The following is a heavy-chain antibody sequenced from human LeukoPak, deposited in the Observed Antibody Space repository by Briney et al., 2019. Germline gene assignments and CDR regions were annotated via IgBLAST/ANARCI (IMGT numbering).Heavy chain of an antibody. Sequence: PGGSLRLSCAASGFTFSSYSMNWVRQAPGKGLELVSSISSSSSYIYYADSVKGRFTISRDNAKNSLYLQMNSLRAEDTAVYYCARDYDIFTGEDYWGQGTLVTVSS. CDR2: ISSSSSYI. D-gene: IGHD3-9*01. J-gene: IGHJ4*02. CDR1: GFTFSSYS. CDR3: ARDYDIFTGEDY. V-gene: IGHV3-21*01.